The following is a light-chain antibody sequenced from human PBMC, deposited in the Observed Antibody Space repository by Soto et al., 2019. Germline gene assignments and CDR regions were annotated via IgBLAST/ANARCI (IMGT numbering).Light chain of an antibody. J-gene: IGKJ2*01. Sequence: DVVMTQSPLSLPVTLGQPASISCRSNQSLVFSNGNTYLNWFQQRPGQSPRRLICEVSNRDSGVPERFSGSGSGTGFTLKISRVEAEDVAVYYCMQGTHWPYTFGQGTKLEIK. V-gene: IGKV2-30*01. CDR2: EVS. CDR3: MQGTHWPYT. CDR1: QSLVFSNGNTY.